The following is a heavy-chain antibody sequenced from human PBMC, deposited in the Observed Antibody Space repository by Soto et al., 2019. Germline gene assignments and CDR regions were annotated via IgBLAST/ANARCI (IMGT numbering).Heavy chain of an antibody. CDR1: GFTFNNYA. D-gene: IGHD6-6*01. CDR3: AKASGSSSLLGFDC. CDR2: IGGSGGNT. Sequence: GGSMRLSCVASGFTFNNYAMTGVCQAPGKGLEWVSAIGGSGGNTYYADSVKGRFTISRDNSKDTLYLQMNSLRVEDTAVYHCAKASGSSSLLGFDCWGQGTLVTVSS. V-gene: IGHV3-23*01. J-gene: IGHJ4*02.